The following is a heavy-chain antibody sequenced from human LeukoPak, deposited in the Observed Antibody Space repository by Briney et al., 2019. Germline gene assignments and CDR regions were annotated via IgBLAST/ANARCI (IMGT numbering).Heavy chain of an antibody. Sequence: PGGSLSLSCAASGFTFSSYSMNWVRQAPGKGLEWVSSISSSSSYIYYADSVKGRFTISRDNAKNSLYLQMNSLRAEDTAVYYCARPLRTTVTTFDYWGQGTLVTVSS. D-gene: IGHD4-17*01. CDR1: GFTFSSYS. CDR2: ISSSSSYI. CDR3: ARPLRTTVTTFDY. V-gene: IGHV3-21*01. J-gene: IGHJ4*02.